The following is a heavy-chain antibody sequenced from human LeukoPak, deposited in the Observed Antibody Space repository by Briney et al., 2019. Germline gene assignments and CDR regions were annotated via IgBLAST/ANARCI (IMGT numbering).Heavy chain of an antibody. CDR1: GGTFSSYA. V-gene: IGHV1-69*13. CDR2: IIPIFGTA. D-gene: IGHD3-22*01. Sequence: GASVKVSCKASGGTFSSYAISWVRQAPGQGLEWMGGIIPIFGTANYAQKFQGRVTITADESTSTAYMELSSLRSEDTAVYYCARDFAGPYDSSGYYLDYWGQGTLVTVSS. J-gene: IGHJ4*02. CDR3: ARDFAGPYDSSGYYLDY.